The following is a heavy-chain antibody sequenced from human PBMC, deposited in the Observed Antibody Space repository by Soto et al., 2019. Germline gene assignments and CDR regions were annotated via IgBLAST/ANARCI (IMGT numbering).Heavy chain of an antibody. D-gene: IGHD2-2*01. CDR3: ARSGLVPAVGDYYYYYMDV. V-gene: IGHV4-59*01. CDR2: IYYSGST. CDR1: GGSISSYY. J-gene: IGHJ6*03. Sequence: PSETLSLTCTVSGGSISSYYWSWIRQPPGKGLEWIGYIYYSGSTNYNPSLKSRVTISVDTSKNQFSLKLSSVTAADTAVYYCARSGLVPAVGDYYYYYMDVWGKGTTVTVSS.